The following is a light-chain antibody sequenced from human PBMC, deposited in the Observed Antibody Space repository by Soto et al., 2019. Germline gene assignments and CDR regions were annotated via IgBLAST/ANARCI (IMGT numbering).Light chain of an antibody. Sequence: EIAMTQSPATLSVSPGERATLSCRASQSVNRNLAWYQQKPGQAPRLLISGASTRATGVPARFSGSGSGTDFTLTISRLEPEDFAVYYCQQYGSSWTFGQGTKVDIK. J-gene: IGKJ1*01. V-gene: IGKV3-15*01. CDR2: GAS. CDR1: QSVNRN. CDR3: QQYGSSWT.